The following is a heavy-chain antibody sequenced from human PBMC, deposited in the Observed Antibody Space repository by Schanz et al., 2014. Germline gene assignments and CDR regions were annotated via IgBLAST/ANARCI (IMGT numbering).Heavy chain of an antibody. J-gene: IGHJ4*02. CDR3: ARKVVATIGGYYDN. V-gene: IGHV3-23*04. Sequence: EVQLVESGGGLVQPGGSLRLSCAASGFTFSSYSMNWVRQAPGKGLEWVAAVSSRSDEIKYADSVRGRFTISRDNSRSTMYLQMNSLRAEDTAVYYCARKVVATIGGYYDNWGQGTLVIVSS. CDR1: GFTFSSYS. CDR2: VSSRSDEI. D-gene: IGHD5-12*01.